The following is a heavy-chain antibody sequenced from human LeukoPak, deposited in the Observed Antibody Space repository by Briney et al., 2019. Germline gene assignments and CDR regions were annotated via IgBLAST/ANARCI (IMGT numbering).Heavy chain of an antibody. V-gene: IGHV4-34*01. Sequence: SETLSLTCAVYGGSFSGYYWSWIRQPPGKGLEWIGEINHSGSTNYNPSLKSRVTISVDTSKNQFSLKLSSVTAADTAVYYCARLSPTSLYMVRGPHGYYYMDVWGKGTTVTISS. CDR1: GGSFSGYY. CDR2: INHSGST. J-gene: IGHJ6*03. D-gene: IGHD3-10*01. CDR3: ARLSPTSLYMVRGPHGYYYMDV.